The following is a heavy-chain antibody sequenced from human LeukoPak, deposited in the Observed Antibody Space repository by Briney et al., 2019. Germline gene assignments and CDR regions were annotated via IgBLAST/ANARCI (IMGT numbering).Heavy chain of an antibody. J-gene: IGHJ4*02. V-gene: IGHV1-2*04. D-gene: IGHD3-9*01. CDR1: GYTFTVYY. CDR3: ARGPPPYYDILTGPFDY. Sequence: SVKVSCKASGYTFTVYYMHWVRQAPGQGLEWMGWINPNSGGTNYAQKFQGWVTMTRDTSISTAYMELSRLRSDDTAVYYCARGPPPYYDILTGPFDYWGQGTLVTVSS. CDR2: INPNSGGT.